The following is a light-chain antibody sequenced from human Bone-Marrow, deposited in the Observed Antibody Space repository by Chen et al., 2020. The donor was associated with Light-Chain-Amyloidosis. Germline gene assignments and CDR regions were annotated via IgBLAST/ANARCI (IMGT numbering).Light chain of an antibody. V-gene: IGLV2-14*01. CDR3: SSYTITNTLV. Sequence: QSALTQPASVSGSPGQSITLPCTGTSSDVGGDNHVSWYQQHPDKAPQLILYEVTNRPSWGPDRFSGSKSDNPASLTISGLQTEDEADYFCSSYTITNTLVFGSGTRVTVL. CDR2: EVT. J-gene: IGLJ1*01. CDR1: SSDVGGDNH.